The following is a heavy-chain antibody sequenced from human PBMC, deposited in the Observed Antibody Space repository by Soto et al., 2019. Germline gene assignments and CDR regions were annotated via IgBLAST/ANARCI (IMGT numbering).Heavy chain of an antibody. CDR1: GDSMSSFTY. CDR2: IYQSGST. J-gene: IGHJ4*02. V-gene: IGHV4-4*02. CDR3: ARGLNTAMDPWHFDF. Sequence: SLTCTVSGDSMSSFTYWTWVRQPPGKGLEWIGEIYQSGSTNYNPSLKSRVTISADKSNNQFSLRLSSVTAADTAVYYCARGLNTAMDPWHFDFWGQGTLVTVSS. D-gene: IGHD2-21*02.